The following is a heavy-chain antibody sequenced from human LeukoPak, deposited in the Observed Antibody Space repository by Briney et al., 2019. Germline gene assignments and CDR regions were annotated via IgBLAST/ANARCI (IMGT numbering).Heavy chain of an antibody. D-gene: IGHD4-17*01. J-gene: IGHJ4*02. CDR1: GFTFSSYG. CDR3: AREYYGDYYFDY. Sequence: PGRSLRLSCAASGFTFSSYGVHWVRQAPGKGLEWVALIWYDGSNKYHADSVKGRFTISRDNSKNTLFLQMNSLRAEDTAVYYCAREYYGDYYFDYWGQGTLVTVSS. CDR2: IWYDGSNK. V-gene: IGHV3-33*01.